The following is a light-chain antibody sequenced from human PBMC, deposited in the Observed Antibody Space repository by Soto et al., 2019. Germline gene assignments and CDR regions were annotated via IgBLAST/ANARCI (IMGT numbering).Light chain of an antibody. CDR3: SSYTRTSTLYV. J-gene: IGLJ1*01. Sequence: QSALTQPASASGSPGQSITISCTGTSSDIGGYNYVSWYQQLPGKVPKLIIYDVSNRPSGVSDRFSGSKSGNAASLTISGLQAEDEADYYCSSYTRTSTLYVFGTGTKVTVL. CDR1: SSDIGGYNY. CDR2: DVS. V-gene: IGLV2-14*03.